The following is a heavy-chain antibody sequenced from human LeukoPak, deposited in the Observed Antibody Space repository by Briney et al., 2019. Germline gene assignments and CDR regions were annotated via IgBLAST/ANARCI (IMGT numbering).Heavy chain of an antibody. V-gene: IGHV1-18*01. CDR2: ISASNGNT. Sequence: GASVKVSCKAYGYNFINYGISWVRQAPGQGLEWMGWISASNGNTKYAQNVQGRVTMMTDTAASTAYMELRSLRSDDTAVYYCARGRDYYDCSSMWGQGTLVTVSS. CDR3: ARGRDYYDCSSM. J-gene: IGHJ4*02. D-gene: IGHD2-2*01. CDR1: GYNFINYG.